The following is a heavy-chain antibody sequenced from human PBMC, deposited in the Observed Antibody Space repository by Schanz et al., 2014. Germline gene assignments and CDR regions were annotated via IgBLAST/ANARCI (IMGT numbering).Heavy chain of an antibody. Sequence: QVQLVQPGAEVKKPGASVKVSCKAPGYTFISYGIKWVRQAPGQGLEWMGWISAYNGHTDYAQKLQGRVTMTADTSTSTDYMDLTSLRSDDTAVYYCARDQSPYTNSSDVRDFDYWGQGSLVTVSS. V-gene: IGHV1-18*01. D-gene: IGHD6-6*01. CDR1: GYTFISYG. J-gene: IGHJ4*02. CDR3: ARDQSPYTNSSDVRDFDY. CDR2: ISAYNGHT.